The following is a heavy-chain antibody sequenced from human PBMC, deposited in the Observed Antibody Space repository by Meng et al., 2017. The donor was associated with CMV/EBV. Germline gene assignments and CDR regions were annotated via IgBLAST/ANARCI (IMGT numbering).Heavy chain of an antibody. J-gene: IGHJ5*02. V-gene: IGHV1-18*01. D-gene: IGHD3-10*01. CDR3: ARNYYGSGSWFDP. Sequence: QCESALEKAVSSMRAFWKASGYMLTINGTMWVRQAPRQGLEWMGWISAYNGNTNYAQKLQGRVTMTTDTSTRTAYMELRSLRSDDTAVYYCARNYYGSGSWFDPWGQGTLVTVSS. CDR1: GYMLTING. CDR2: ISAYNGNT.